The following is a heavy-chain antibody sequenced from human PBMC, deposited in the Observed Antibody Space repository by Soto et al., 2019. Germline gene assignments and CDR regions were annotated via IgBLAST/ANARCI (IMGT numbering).Heavy chain of an antibody. D-gene: IGHD1-7*01. CDR2: ISYDGSNK. V-gene: IGHV3-30-3*01. CDR1: GFTFSSYA. Sequence: QVQLVESGGGVVQPGRSLRLSCAASGFTFSSYAMHWVRQAPGKGLEWVAVISYDGSNKYYADSVKGRFTISRDNSKNPLYLQMNSLRAEDTAVYYCARDRGAGTIEMGFDYWGQGTLVTVSS. J-gene: IGHJ4*02. CDR3: ARDRGAGTIEMGFDY.